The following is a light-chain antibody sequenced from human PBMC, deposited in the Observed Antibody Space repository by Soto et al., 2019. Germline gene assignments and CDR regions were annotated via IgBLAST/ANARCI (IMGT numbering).Light chain of an antibody. CDR2: GAS. CDR1: QTVSGSH. CDR3: QQYGRAPPEYP. V-gene: IGKV3-20*01. J-gene: IGKJ2*01. Sequence: IVLTQSPGTLSLSPGERATLSCRASQTVSGSHLAWYQQKPGQAPRLIIYGASTRPTGIPDRVSGSGSGTDFTLTITRLEPEDFAVYYSQQYGRAPPEYPFGQGTKLEIK.